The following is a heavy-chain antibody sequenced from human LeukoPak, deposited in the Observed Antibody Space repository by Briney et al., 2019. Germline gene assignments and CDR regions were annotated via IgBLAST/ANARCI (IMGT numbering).Heavy chain of an antibody. CDR1: GGSFSGYY. Sequence: SETLSLTCAVYGGSFSGYYWSWIRQPPGKGLEWIGEINHSGSTNYNPSLKSRVTISVDTSKNQFSLKLSSVTAADTAVYYCARGGYDSSGYYPQYYFDYWGQGTLVTVSS. J-gene: IGHJ4*02. D-gene: IGHD3-22*01. CDR3: ARGGYDSSGYYPQYYFDY. CDR2: INHSGST. V-gene: IGHV4-34*01.